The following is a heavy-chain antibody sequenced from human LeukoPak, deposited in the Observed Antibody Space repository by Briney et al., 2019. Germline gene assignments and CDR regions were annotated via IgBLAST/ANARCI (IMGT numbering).Heavy chain of an antibody. Sequence: GGSLRLSCAASGFTFSTYDMNWVRQAPGKGLEWVAAINDGGYNTYYADSVRGRFTISRDNAKNTLYLQMNSLRAEDTAVYYCARGNWNYPFDYWGQGTLVTVSS. CDR1: GFTFSTYD. CDR2: INDGGYNT. V-gene: IGHV3-23*01. D-gene: IGHD1-7*01. J-gene: IGHJ4*02. CDR3: ARGNWNYPFDY.